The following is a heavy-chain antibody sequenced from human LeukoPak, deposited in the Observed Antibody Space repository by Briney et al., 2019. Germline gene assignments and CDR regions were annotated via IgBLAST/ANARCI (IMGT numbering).Heavy chain of an antibody. CDR2: INPNSGGT. Sequence: ASVKVSCKASGYTFTGYYMHWVRQAPGQGLEWMGWINPNSGGTNYAQKFQGRVTMTRDTSISTAYMELSRLRSDDTAVYYYAGPLWFGEKGGQDYYYMDVWGKGTTVTVSS. J-gene: IGHJ6*03. CDR3: AGPLWFGEKGGQDYYYMDV. CDR1: GYTFTGYY. D-gene: IGHD3-10*01. V-gene: IGHV1-2*02.